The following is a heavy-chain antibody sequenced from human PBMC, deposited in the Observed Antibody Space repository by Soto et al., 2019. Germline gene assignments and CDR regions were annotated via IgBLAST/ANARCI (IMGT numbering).Heavy chain of an antibody. CDR3: AKDSLTPSLLNIVVVPAAIYYYGMDV. V-gene: IGHV3-66*01. J-gene: IGHJ6*02. D-gene: IGHD2-2*01. CDR2: IYSGGST. CDR1: GFTVSSNY. Sequence: PGGSLRLSCAASGFTVSSNYMSWVRQAPGKGLEWVSVIYSGGSTYYADSVKGRFTISRDNSKNTLYLQMNSLRAEDTAVYYCAKDSLTPSLLNIVVVPAAIYYYGMDVWGQGTTVTVSS.